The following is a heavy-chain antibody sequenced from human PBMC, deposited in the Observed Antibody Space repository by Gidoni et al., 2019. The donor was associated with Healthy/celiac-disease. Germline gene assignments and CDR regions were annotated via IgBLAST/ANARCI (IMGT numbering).Heavy chain of an antibody. CDR2: ICYSGRT. V-gene: IGHV4-39*01. D-gene: IGHD4-17*01. CDR3: ARRSKPVTTKRVMDV. CDR1: GASISISSYY. J-gene: IGHJ6*02. Sequence: QLPLQESGPGLVTPSETLSLTCTVSGASISISSYYWGWIRQPPGKGLEWLGSICYSGRTYYNPSLKSRVTISVDTSKNQFYLKMSSVTAADTAVYYCARRSKPVTTKRVMDVWGQGTTVTVSS.